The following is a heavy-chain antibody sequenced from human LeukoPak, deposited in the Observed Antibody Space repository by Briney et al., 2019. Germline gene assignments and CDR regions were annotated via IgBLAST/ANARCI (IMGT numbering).Heavy chain of an antibody. CDR2: IWLDGSNI. Sequence: PGGSLRLSCAASGFNFSSYGMHCVRQAPGKGLEGVTSIWLDGSNIHYADSVKGRVIISRDNSKSALYLQMNSLRAEDTAIYYCARDSLPMAVTGPFDHWGQGALVTVSS. CDR1: GFNFSSYG. CDR3: ARDSLPMAVTGPFDH. D-gene: IGHD6-19*01. V-gene: IGHV3-33*01. J-gene: IGHJ4*02.